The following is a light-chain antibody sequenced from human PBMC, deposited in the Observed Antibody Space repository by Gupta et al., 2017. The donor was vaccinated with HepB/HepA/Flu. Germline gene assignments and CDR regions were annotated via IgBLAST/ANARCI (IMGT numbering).Light chain of an antibody. J-gene: IGKJ1*01. CDR1: QSVSSN. CDR3: QQYNNWPPWT. Sequence: EIVMTQSPATLSVSPGERATLSCRASQSVSSNLAWYQQKPGQAPRLLIYGASTRATGIPARFSGSGSGTEFTLTISSRQSEDFAVYYCQQYNNWPPWTFGQGTXVEI. V-gene: IGKV3-15*01. CDR2: GAS.